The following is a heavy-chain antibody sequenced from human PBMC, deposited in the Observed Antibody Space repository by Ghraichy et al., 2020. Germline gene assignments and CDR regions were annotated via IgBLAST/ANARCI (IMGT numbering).Heavy chain of an antibody. J-gene: IGHJ2*01. CDR2: IHHTGST. CDR1: GGSIRSSNFY. CDR3: AGSFAVIRYFDL. V-gene: IGHV4-39*01. Sequence: SETLSLTCTVSGGSIRSSNFYLGWIRQPPGKGPEWLGSIHHTGSTYHNPSLESRLTISVDTSKNLFSLKLTSVTAADTAVYFCAGSFAVIRYFDLWGRGTLVSVSS. D-gene: IGHD2-21*01.